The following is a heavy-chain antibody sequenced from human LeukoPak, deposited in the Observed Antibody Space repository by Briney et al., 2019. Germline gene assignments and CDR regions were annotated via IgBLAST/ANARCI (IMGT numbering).Heavy chain of an antibody. CDR2: IIPIFGTA. J-gene: IGHJ6*03. CDR3: ARRVSSSGYYGYYYYYMDV. Sequence: SVRVSCTASGGTFSSYAISWVRQAPGQGLEWMGGIIPIFGTANYAQKFQGRVTITADKSTSTAYMELSSLRSEDTAVYYCARRVSSSGYYGYYYYYMDVWGKGTTVTVSS. V-gene: IGHV1-69*06. D-gene: IGHD3-22*01. CDR1: GGTFSSYA.